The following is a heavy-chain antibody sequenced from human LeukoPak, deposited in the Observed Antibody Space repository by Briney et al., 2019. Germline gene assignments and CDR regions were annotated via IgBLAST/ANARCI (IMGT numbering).Heavy chain of an antibody. Sequence: GESLKISCKGSGYSFTSYWIGWVRQMPGKGLEWMGIIYPGDSDTRYSPSFQGQVTISADKSISTAYLQWSSLKASDTATYYCAASFLGELSSFDYWGQGTLVTVSS. CDR3: AASFLGELSSFDY. CDR2: IYPGDSDT. D-gene: IGHD3-16*02. J-gene: IGHJ4*02. CDR1: GYSFTSYW. V-gene: IGHV5-51*01.